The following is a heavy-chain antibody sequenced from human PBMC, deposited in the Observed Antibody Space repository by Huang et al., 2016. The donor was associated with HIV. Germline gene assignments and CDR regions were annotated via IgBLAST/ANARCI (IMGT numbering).Heavy chain of an antibody. CDR3: VKMDYADTDPISCLDV. CDR2: ITNRGDST. Sequence: AQLLESGGGLVQPGGSLRLSCAASGFTFSTFAMGWVRQAPGKGLEWVSTITNRGDSTYFADSVKGRFAISRDNSQSTLFLQTNSLRVDDTAVYYCVKMDYADTDPISCLDVWGQGTTVTVSS. D-gene: IGHD4-17*01. J-gene: IGHJ6*02. CDR1: GFTFSTFA. V-gene: IGHV3-23*01.